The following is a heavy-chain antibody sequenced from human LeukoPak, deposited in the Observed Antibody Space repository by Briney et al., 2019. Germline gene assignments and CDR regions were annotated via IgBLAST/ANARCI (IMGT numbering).Heavy chain of an antibody. V-gene: IGHV1-2*02. CDR2: IDPNSGGT. D-gene: IGHD6-19*01. Sequence: ASVKVSCKASGYTFTDYYMHWVRQAPGQGLEWMGWIDPNSGGTNYAQKFQGRVTMTRDTSISTAYMELSSLRSEDTAVYYCASWRGYVSGWSGPFGDWGQGTLVTVTS. CDR3: ASWRGYVSGWSGPFGD. J-gene: IGHJ4*02. CDR1: GYTFTDYY.